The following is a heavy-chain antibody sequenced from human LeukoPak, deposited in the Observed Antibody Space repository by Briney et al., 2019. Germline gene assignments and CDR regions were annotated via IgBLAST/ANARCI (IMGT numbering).Heavy chain of an antibody. Sequence: SETLSLTCAVYGGSFSGYYWSWIRQPLGKGLEWIGYIYHTGSTYYNPSLKSRVTISVDTSKNQFSLRLSSVTAADTAVYYCARLQYCSGTSCYWFDPWGQGTLVTVSS. V-gene: IGHV4-34*01. D-gene: IGHD2-2*01. CDR3: ARLQYCSGTSCYWFDP. CDR2: IYHTGST. CDR1: GGSFSGYY. J-gene: IGHJ5*02.